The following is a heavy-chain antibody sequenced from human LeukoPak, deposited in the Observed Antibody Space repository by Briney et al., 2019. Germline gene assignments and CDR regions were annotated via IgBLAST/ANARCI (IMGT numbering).Heavy chain of an antibody. V-gene: IGHV4-34*01. D-gene: IGHD4-17*01. CDR3: ARRATVTPWNWFDP. CDR2: INHSGST. Sequence: KPSETLSLTCAVYGGSFSGYYWSWIRQPPGKGLEWIGEINHSGSTNYNPPLKSRVTISVDTSKNQFSLKLSSVTAADTAVYYCARRATVTPWNWFDPWGQGTLVTVSS. J-gene: IGHJ5*02. CDR1: GGSFSGYY.